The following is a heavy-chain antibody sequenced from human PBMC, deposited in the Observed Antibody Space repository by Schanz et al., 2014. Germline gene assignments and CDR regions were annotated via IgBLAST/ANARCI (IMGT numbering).Heavy chain of an antibody. CDR1: GGSINIGGHY. V-gene: IGHV4-30-4*01. D-gene: IGHD7-27*01. J-gene: IGHJ3*02. CDR3: ARLGPGNAFDI. CDR2: IHNRGTT. Sequence: QVQLQESGPGLVEPSQTLSLSCTVSGGSINIGGHYWSWIRQRPGKGLECLGYIHNRGTTYYSPFLSSRLAMSVDPSENQFSLKVDSVTASDTGMYYCARLGPGNAFDIWGQGTMVSVSS.